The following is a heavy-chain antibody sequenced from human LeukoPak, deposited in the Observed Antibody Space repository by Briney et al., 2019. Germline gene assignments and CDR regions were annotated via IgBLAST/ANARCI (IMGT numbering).Heavy chain of an antibody. CDR3: ARVGQLAFDY. D-gene: IGHD6-13*01. V-gene: IGHV4-39*07. CDR2: IYYSGNT. CDR1: GGSISFSTYY. J-gene: IGHJ4*02. Sequence: PSETLSLTCTVSGGSISFSTYYWGWICQPPGKGLDWIGSIYYSGNTYYNPSLKSRVTISVDTSKNQFSLKLSSVTAADTAVYYCARVGQLAFDYWGQGALVTVSS.